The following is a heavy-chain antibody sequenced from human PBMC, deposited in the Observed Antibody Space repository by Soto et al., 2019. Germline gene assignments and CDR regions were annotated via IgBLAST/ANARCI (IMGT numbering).Heavy chain of an antibody. CDR2: INAGNGNT. CDR3: AADQGSSWYYYYYYGMDV. Sequence: ASVKVSCKASGYTFTSYAMHWVRQAPGQRLEWMGWINAGNGNTKYSQKFQERVTITRDMSTSTAYMELSSLRSEDTAVYYCAADQGSSWYYYYYYGMDVWGQGTTVTVSS. CDR1: GYTFTSYA. V-gene: IGHV1-3*01. J-gene: IGHJ6*02. D-gene: IGHD6-13*01.